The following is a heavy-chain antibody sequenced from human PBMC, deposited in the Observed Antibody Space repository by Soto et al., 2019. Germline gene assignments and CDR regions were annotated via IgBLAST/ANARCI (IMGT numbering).Heavy chain of an antibody. Sequence: GGSLRLSCGASGFTFSSYWMHWVRQAPGKGLVWVSRINSDGSSTSYADSVKGRFTISRDNAKNTLYLQMNSLRAEDTAVYYCARFRGSSGRGFDPWGQGTLVTVSS. V-gene: IGHV3-74*01. D-gene: IGHD6-13*01. CDR2: INSDGSST. CDR3: ARFRGSSGRGFDP. CDR1: GFTFSSYW. J-gene: IGHJ5*02.